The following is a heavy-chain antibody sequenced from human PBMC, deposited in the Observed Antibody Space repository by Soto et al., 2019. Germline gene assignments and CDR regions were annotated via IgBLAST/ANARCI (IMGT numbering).Heavy chain of an antibody. V-gene: IGHV1-8*02. J-gene: IGHJ4*02. D-gene: IGHD1-20*01. CDR1: GYTFTSYD. CDR2: MTPNSGVT. CDR3: ARNLYNTGSFDH. Sequence: QVQLVQSGAEVKKPGASVKVSCKASGYTFTSYDINWVRQAPGQGLEWVGWMTPNSGVTGYAQTFQGRVTLTRDTSRSTAYMELSSLTSEDTAVYYCARNLYNTGSFDHWGQGTLVTVSS.